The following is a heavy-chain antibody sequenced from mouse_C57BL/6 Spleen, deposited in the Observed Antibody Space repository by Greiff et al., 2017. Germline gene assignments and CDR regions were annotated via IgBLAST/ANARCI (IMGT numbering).Heavy chain of an antibody. CDR3: ARHGVYDGDGTAYYFDY. J-gene: IGHJ2*01. Sequence: EVKLVESGGDLVKPGGSLKLSCAASGFTFSSYGMSWVRQTPDKRLEWVATISSGGSYTYYPDSVKGRFTISRDNAKNTLYLQMSSLKSEDTAMYYCARHGVYDGDGTAYYFDYWGQGTTLTVSS. V-gene: IGHV5-6*02. CDR2: ISSGGSYT. CDR1: GFTFSSYG. D-gene: IGHD2-3*01.